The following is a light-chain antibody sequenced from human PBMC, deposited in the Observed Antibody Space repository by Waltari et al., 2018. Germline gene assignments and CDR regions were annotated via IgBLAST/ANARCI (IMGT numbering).Light chain of an antibody. J-gene: IGLJ3*02. Sequence: QSALTQPASVSGSPGQSLTLSCTGTSRDVGGYTYVSWYQQHPGKAPKLMLYEVTNRPSGVSDRFSGSKSGNTASLTISGLQAEDEADYYCSSSTSTTTWVFGGGTKLTVL. V-gene: IGLV2-14*01. CDR2: EVT. CDR3: SSSTSTTTWV. CDR1: SRDVGGYTY.